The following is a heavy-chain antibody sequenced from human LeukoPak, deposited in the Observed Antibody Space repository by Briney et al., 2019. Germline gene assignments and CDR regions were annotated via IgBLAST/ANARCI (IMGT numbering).Heavy chain of an antibody. CDR3: ARYNGYAGDYFDY. V-gene: IGHV4-4*09. Sequence: PSETLSLTCTVSGGSISGYYWSWIRQPPGKGLEWIGYIYPSGSTNYNPSLESRVTISVDTSRNQFSLKLRSVTAADTAVYYCARYNGYAGDYFDYWGQGTLVSVSS. D-gene: IGHD5-12*01. CDR1: GGSISGYY. CDR2: IYPSGST. J-gene: IGHJ4*02.